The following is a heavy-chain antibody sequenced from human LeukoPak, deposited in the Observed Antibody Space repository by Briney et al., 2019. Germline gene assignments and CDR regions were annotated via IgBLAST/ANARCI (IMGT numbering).Heavy chain of an antibody. J-gene: IGHJ4*02. D-gene: IGHD3-22*01. CDR1: GFTFSSNY. CDR2: ISGSGGST. V-gene: IGHV3-23*01. CDR3: AKDDYYDSSGYGYFDY. Sequence: GGSLRLSCATSGFTFSSNYMSWVRQAPGKGLEWVSAISGSGGSTYYADSVKGRFTISRDNSKNTLYLQMNSLRAEDTAVYYCAKDDYYDSSGYGYFDYWGQGTLVTVSS.